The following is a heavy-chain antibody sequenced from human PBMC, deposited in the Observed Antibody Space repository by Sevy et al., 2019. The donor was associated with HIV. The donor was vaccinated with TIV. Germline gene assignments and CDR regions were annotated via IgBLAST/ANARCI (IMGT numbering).Heavy chain of an antibody. CDR3: AREDMATTRGPFDY. CDR1: GFTFSDYY. J-gene: IGHJ4*02. V-gene: IGHV3-11*01. D-gene: IGHD5-12*01. Sequence: GGSLRLSCAASGFTFSDYYMTWIHQAPGKGLEWVTYISSSGSTIYYADSVKGRFTISRDNAKNSLYLQMNSLRAEDTAVYYCAREDMATTRGPFDYWGQGTLVTVSS. CDR2: ISSSGSTI.